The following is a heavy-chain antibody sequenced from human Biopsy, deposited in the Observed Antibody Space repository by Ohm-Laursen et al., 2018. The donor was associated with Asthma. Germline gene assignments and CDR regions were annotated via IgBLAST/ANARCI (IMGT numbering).Heavy chain of an antibody. Sequence: TLSLTCSLSSGSGGYMRSGNYYWGWIRQPPGKGLEWIGSIYYSGTTYYNPSLEGRVTVSENTSKNQFSLKLTSVTAADTAVYYCVRGSSSWHHGPFHYYYGLDVWGQGTTATVSS. CDR1: SGSGGYMRSGNYY. D-gene: IGHD6-13*01. J-gene: IGHJ6*02. V-gene: IGHV4-39*01. CDR3: VRGSSSWHHGPFHYYYGLDV. CDR2: IYYSGTT.